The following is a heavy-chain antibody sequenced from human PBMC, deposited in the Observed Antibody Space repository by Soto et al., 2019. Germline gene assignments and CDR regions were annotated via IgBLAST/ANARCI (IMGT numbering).Heavy chain of an antibody. Sequence: QVHLQQWGAGLLKPSETLSLTCAVYDGSLSDNYYTWTRQSPGKGLEWIGEIHPSGSTFYNPSLHTRVTLSQDTSKKHFSLNLISVTAADTGEYYCATGSDAYKGGRTWGQGTLVTVSS. J-gene: IGHJ5*02. CDR2: IHPSGST. CDR1: DGSLSDNY. CDR3: ATGSDAYKGGRT. V-gene: IGHV4-34*02. D-gene: IGHD1-1*01.